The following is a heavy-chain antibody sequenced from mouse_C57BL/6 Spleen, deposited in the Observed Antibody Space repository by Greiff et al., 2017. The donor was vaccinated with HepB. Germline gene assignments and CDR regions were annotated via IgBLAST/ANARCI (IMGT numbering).Heavy chain of an antibody. CDR3: ARVVTAMDY. J-gene: IGHJ4*01. D-gene: IGHD2-13*01. CDR1: GYTFTSYW. Sequence: VQLQQPGAELVMPGASVKLSCKASGYTFTSYWMHWVKQRPGQGLEWIGEIDPSDSYTNYNQKFKGKSTLTVDKSSSTAYMQLSSLTSEDSAVYYCARVVTAMDYWGQGTSVTVSS. V-gene: IGHV1-69*01. CDR2: IDPSDSYT.